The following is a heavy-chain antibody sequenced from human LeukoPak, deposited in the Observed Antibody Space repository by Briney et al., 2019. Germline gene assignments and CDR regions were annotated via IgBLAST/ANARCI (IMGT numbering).Heavy chain of an antibody. Sequence: GRSLRLSCAASGFTFSSYGMHWVRQAPGKGLEWVAVIWYDGSNKYYADSVKGRFTISRDNSKNTLDLQMNSLRAEDTAVYYCAKDKGGGYGNDGFDIWGRGTMVTVSS. CDR3: AKDKGGGYGNDGFDI. V-gene: IGHV3-33*06. J-gene: IGHJ3*02. CDR2: IWYDGSNK. D-gene: IGHD3-16*01. CDR1: GFTFSSYG.